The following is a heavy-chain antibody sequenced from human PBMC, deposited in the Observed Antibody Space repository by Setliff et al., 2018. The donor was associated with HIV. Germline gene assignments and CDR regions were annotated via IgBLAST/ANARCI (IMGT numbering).Heavy chain of an antibody. J-gene: IGHJ6*03. CDR2: IYSSGST. CDR1: GASISSSNSY. Sequence: PPETLSLTCTVYGASISSSNSYWGWIRQPPGKRQEWLASIYSSGSTSYTPYLSSRLTVSVDNSKNQVSLRLTSVTAADTCVYYCARHRDPPGTSWIFYYYYMDLWGAGTTVTVSS. D-gene: IGHD6-13*01. V-gene: IGHV4-39*01. CDR3: ARHRDPPGTSWIFYYYYMDL.